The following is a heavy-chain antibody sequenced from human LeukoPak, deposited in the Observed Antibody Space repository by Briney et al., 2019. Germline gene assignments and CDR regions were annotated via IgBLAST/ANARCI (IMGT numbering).Heavy chain of an antibody. CDR3: ARQTTVISFDY. V-gene: IGHV4-30-4*08. CDR1: GASISSSKW. D-gene: IGHD4-17*01. Sequence: SEALSLTCAVSGASISSSKWWNWVRQPPGKGLEWMGYIFYSGSMYYNPSLKSRLTISVDTSKNQFSLKLRSVTAADTAVYYCARQTTVISFDYWGQGALVTVSS. CDR2: IFYSGSM. J-gene: IGHJ4*02.